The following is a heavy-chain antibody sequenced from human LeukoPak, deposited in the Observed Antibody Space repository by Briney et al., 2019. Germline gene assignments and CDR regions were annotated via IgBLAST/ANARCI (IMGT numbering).Heavy chain of an antibody. V-gene: IGHV3-7*05. CDR2: IKQDGSEI. CDR3: ARGCSSASCYGAYFDY. CDR1: GFTLSSNW. Sequence: GGSLRLSCAASGFTLSSNWMSWVRQAPGKGLEWVANIKQDGSEIYYEDSVKGRFTISRDNAKHSLYLQMDSLRADDTAVYYCARGCSSASCYGAYFDYWGQGTLVTVSS. D-gene: IGHD2-2*01. J-gene: IGHJ4*02.